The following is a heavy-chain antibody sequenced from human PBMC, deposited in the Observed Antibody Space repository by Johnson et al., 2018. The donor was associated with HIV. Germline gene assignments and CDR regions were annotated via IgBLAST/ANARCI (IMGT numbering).Heavy chain of an antibody. CDR2: IFRGDST. V-gene: IGHV3-66*01. Sequence: EVQLVESGGGLVQPGGSLRLSCAASGFNVSSNYMSWIRQAPGKGLEWVSVIFRGDSTYYADSVRGRFTISRDSFKNTLYLQMNSLRAEDAAVYYCASTYYNFWSGPPSSAFDIWGQGTMVTVSS. CDR1: GFNVSSNY. CDR3: ASTYYNFWSGPPSSAFDI. D-gene: IGHD3-3*01. J-gene: IGHJ3*02.